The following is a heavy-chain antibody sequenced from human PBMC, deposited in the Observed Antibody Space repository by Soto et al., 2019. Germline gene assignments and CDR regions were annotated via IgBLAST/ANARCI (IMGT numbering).Heavy chain of an antibody. Sequence: PSETLSLTCAVSSGSISSSNWRSWVRQPPGKGLEWIGEIYHSGSTNYNPSLKSRVTISVDTSKNQFSLKLTSVTAADTAVYYCARSHRDNWGSPDYFDYWGQGTLVTVSS. CDR1: SGSISSSNW. CDR2: IYHSGST. D-gene: IGHD7-27*01. CDR3: ARSHRDNWGSPDYFDY. V-gene: IGHV4-4*02. J-gene: IGHJ4*02.